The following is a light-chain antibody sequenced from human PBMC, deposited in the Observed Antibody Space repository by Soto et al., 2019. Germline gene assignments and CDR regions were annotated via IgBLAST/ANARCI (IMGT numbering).Light chain of an antibody. CDR3: IQDYNYPLT. J-gene: IGKJ4*01. Sequence: AIQMTQSPSSLSASVGDRVTTTCRASQGIRSELGWYQQKPGKAPNLLIYTASTLQSGVPSRFSGSGPGTDFTLTISSLQPEDFATYYCIQDYNYPLTFGGGTKVDIK. V-gene: IGKV1-6*01. CDR1: QGIRSE. CDR2: TAS.